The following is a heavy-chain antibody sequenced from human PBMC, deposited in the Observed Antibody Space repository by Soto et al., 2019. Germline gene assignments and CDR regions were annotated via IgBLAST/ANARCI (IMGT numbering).Heavy chain of an antibody. CDR1: GGTFSSYA. V-gene: IGHV1-69*13. CDR3: ARPYDSSGYYPDAFDI. CDR2: IIPIFGTA. D-gene: IGHD3-22*01. J-gene: IGHJ3*02. Sequence: SVNGSCKASGGTFSSYAISWVRQAPGQGLEWMGGIIPIFGTANYAQKFQGRVTITADESTSTAYMELSSLRSEDTAVYYCARPYDSSGYYPDAFDIWGQGTMVTVSS.